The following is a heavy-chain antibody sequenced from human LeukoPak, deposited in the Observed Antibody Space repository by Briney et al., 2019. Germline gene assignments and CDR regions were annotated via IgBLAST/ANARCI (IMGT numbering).Heavy chain of an antibody. Sequence: GGSLRLSCAASGFTFSSSAMSWVRQAPGKGLEWVSGISGSGDSTYSTDSVKGRFTISRDNSKNTLYLQMNSLRAEDTAVYYCAKKVPANWGSYFDYWGQGTLVTVSS. D-gene: IGHD7-27*01. CDR3: AKKVPANWGSYFDY. CDR2: ISGSGDST. V-gene: IGHV3-23*01. CDR1: GFTFSSSA. J-gene: IGHJ4*02.